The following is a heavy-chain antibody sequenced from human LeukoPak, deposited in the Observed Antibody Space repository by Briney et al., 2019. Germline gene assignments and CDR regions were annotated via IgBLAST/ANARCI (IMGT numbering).Heavy chain of an antibody. CDR3: ARRSMVRGVIIGWFDP. Sequence: SETLSLTCIVSGGSISSDYWSWIRQPPGKGLEWIGYIYYSGSTNYNPSLKSRVTISVDTSKNQFSLKLSSVTAADTAVYYCARRSMVRGVIIGWFDPWGQGTLVTVSS. CDR2: IYYSGST. V-gene: IGHV4-59*08. D-gene: IGHD3-10*01. CDR1: GGSISSDY. J-gene: IGHJ5*02.